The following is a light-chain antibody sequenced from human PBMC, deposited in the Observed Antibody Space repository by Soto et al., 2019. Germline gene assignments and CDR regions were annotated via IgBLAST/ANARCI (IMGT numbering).Light chain of an antibody. CDR2: KAS. CDR1: QSISSW. CDR3: QQYNSYPYT. Sequence: IQMTQSPSTLSASVGDRVSITCRASQSISSWLAWYQQKPGNAPKVLIYKASSLESGVPSRFSGSGSGTEFTLTISSLQPDDLATYYCQQYNSYPYTFGQGTKLEIK. J-gene: IGKJ2*01. V-gene: IGKV1-5*03.